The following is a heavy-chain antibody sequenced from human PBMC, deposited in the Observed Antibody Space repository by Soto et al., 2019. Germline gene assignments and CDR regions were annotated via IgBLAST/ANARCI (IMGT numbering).Heavy chain of an antibody. CDR2: ISAYNGNT. D-gene: IGHD1-26*01. CDR1: GYTFTSYG. Sequence: ASVKXSCKASGYTFTSYGISWVRQAPGQGLEWMGWISAYNGNTNYAQKLQGRVTMTTDTSTSTAYMELRSLRSDDTAVYYCARDLWEETDNWFDPWGQGTLVTVSS. J-gene: IGHJ5*02. CDR3: ARDLWEETDNWFDP. V-gene: IGHV1-18*01.